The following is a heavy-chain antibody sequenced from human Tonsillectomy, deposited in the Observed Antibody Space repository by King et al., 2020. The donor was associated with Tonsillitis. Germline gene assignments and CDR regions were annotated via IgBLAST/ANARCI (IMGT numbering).Heavy chain of an antibody. CDR3: AIPRWGWYDY. CDR1: GYTLTELS. V-gene: IGHV1-24*01. Sequence: QLVQSGAEVKKPGASVKVSCKVSGYTLTELSMHWVRQAPGKGLEWMGGFDPEDGETIYAQKFQGRVTMTEVTSTDTAYMELRSLRSEDTAVYDCAIPRWGWYDYWGQGTLVTVSS. CDR2: FDPEDGET. J-gene: IGHJ4*02. D-gene: IGHD6-19*01.